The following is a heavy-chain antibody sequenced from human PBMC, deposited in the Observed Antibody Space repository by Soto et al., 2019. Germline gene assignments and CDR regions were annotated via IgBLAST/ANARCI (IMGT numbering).Heavy chain of an antibody. V-gene: IGHV1-24*01. CDR3: ATDRSIQLWLMFGY. Sequence: ASVKVSCKVSGYTLTELSMHWVRQAPGEGFEWMGGFDPEDGETIYAQKFQGRVTMTEDTSTDTAYMELSSLRSEDTAVYYCATDRSIQLWLMFGYWGQGTLVTVSS. J-gene: IGHJ4*02. CDR2: FDPEDGET. D-gene: IGHD5-18*01. CDR1: GYTLTELS.